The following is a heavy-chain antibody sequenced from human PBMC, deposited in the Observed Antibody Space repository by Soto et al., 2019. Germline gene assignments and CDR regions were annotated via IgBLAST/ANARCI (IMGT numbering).Heavy chain of an antibody. Sequence: SVKVSCKASGGTFSSYAISWVRQAPGQGLEWMGGIIPIFGTANYAQKFQGRVTITADKSTSTAYMELSSLRSEDTAVYYCAREDTAMVSYYYYYMDVWGKGTTVTVSS. D-gene: IGHD5-18*01. CDR2: IIPIFGTA. V-gene: IGHV1-69*06. J-gene: IGHJ6*03. CDR1: GGTFSSYA. CDR3: AREDTAMVSYYYYYMDV.